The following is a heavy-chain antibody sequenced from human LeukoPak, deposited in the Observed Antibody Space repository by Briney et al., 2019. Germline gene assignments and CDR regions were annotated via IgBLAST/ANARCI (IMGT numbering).Heavy chain of an antibody. J-gene: IGHJ4*02. Sequence: SETLSLTCTVSGGSISGYYWSWIRQPPGKGLEWIGYIYYSGSTNYNPSLKSRVTISVDTSKNQFSLKLSSVTAADTAVYYCARHPSTGSRIFDYCGQGTLVTVSS. CDR2: IYYSGST. CDR1: GGSISGYY. V-gene: IGHV4-59*08. D-gene: IGHD1-1*01. CDR3: ARHPSTGSRIFDY.